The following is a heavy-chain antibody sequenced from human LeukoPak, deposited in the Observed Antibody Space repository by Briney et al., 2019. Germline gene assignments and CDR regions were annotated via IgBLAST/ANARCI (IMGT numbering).Heavy chain of an antibody. CDR3: ARLLPASRHYFDY. D-gene: IGHD2-15*01. CDR2: IYGAGAT. CDR1: GLTVSSEY. J-gene: IGHJ4*01. Sequence: PWGSLTLSCAAYGLTVSSEYLAWVRQAPGKGLEWISVIYGAGATYYADSMQGRFTISRDTYSNALYLQMNSLRVEDTAVYHCARLLPASRHYFDYWG. V-gene: IGHV3-53*01.